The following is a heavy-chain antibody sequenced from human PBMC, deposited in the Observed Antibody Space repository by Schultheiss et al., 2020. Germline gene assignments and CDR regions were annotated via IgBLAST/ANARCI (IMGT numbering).Heavy chain of an antibody. Sequence: GGSLRLSCAASGFTFSSYAMNWVRQAPGKGLEWVSYISSSSSYIYYADSVKGRFTISRDNAKNSLYLQMNSLRAEDTAVYYCASMIVPHYYYGMDVWGQGTTVTVSS. CDR1: GFTFSSYA. CDR2: ISSSSSYI. J-gene: IGHJ6*02. CDR3: ASMIVPHYYYGMDV. V-gene: IGHV3-21*05. D-gene: IGHD3-22*01.